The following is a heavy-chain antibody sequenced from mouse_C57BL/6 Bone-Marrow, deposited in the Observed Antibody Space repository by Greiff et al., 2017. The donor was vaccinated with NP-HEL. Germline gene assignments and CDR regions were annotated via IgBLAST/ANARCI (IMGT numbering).Heavy chain of an antibody. CDR3: ARRNWDWFAY. J-gene: IGHJ3*01. CDR2: IYPNSGST. Sequence: QVQLQQSGAELARPGASVKLSCKASGYTFTSYGISWVKQRTGQGLEWIGEIYPNSGSTNYNEKFKSKATLTVDKSSSTAYMQLSSLTSEDSAVYYCARRNWDWFAYWGQGTLVTVSA. D-gene: IGHD4-1*01. V-gene: IGHV1-81*01. CDR1: GYTFTSYG.